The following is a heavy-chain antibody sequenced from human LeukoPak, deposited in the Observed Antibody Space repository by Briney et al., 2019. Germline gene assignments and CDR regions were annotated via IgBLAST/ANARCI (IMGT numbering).Heavy chain of an antibody. J-gene: IGHJ4*02. V-gene: IGHV3-23*01. Sequence: GGSLRLSCAASGFTFSSSPMSWVRQAPGKGLDWVSSITADGPTYYADYVKGRFTISRDNSKNTLYLQMNSLRGEDTAVYYCAKVSQWGNSRWYEGDWGQGTLVTVSS. CDR3: AKVSQWGNSRWYEGD. CDR2: ITADGPT. D-gene: IGHD6-13*01. CDR1: GFTFSSSP.